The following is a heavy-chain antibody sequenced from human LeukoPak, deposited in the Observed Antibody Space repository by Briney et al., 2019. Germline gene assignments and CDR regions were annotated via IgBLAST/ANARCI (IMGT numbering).Heavy chain of an antibody. D-gene: IGHD3/OR15-3a*01. J-gene: IGHJ4*02. V-gene: IGHV1-18*01. CDR3: ARDWTTTKGYFDN. CDR2: ISGYNDNT. CDR1: GYTFSSHG. Sequence: GPSVKVSCKTSGYTFSSHGISWVRQAPGQGLEWMGWISGYNDNTDYVEKFQGRVTMTTDPSTSTAYTELRSLRSDDTAVYYCARDWTTTKGYFDNWGQGTLVTVSS.